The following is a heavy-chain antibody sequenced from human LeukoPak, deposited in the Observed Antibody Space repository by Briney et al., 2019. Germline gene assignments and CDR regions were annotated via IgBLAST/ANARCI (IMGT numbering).Heavy chain of an antibody. CDR3: ARRSSFAGRLGPIMITFGGSYRKPPKGAFDI. D-gene: IGHD3-16*02. CDR2: IYYSGST. CDR1: GGSISSSSYY. Sequence: SETLSLTCTVSGGSISSSSYYWGWIRQPPGKGLEWIGSIYYSGSTYYNPSLKSRVTISVDTSKNQFSLKLSSVTAADTAVYYCARRSSFAGRLGPIMITFGGSYRKPPKGAFDIWGQGTMVTVSS. J-gene: IGHJ3*02. V-gene: IGHV4-39*01.